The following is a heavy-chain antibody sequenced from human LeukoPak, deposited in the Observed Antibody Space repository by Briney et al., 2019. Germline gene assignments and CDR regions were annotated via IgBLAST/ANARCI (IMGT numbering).Heavy chain of an antibody. D-gene: IGHD2-2*01. J-gene: IGHJ4*02. V-gene: IGHV3-21*01. CDR1: GFTFSSYS. Sequence: PGGSLRLSCAASGFTFSSYSMNWLRQAPGKGLEWVSSISSSNYIYYADSVKGRFTISRDNGKNSLFLQMNRLRAEDTAVYYCARPRGCGSSRCNNFDYWGQGTLVTVSS. CDR3: ARPRGCGSSRCNNFDY. CDR2: ISSSNYI.